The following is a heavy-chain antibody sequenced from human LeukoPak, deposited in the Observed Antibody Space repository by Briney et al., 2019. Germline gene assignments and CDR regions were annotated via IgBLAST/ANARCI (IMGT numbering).Heavy chain of an antibody. V-gene: IGHV4-39*01. CDR2: IYYSGST. Sequence: PSETLSLTYTVSGGSISSSSYYWGWIRQPPGKGLEWIGSIYYSGSTYYNPSLKSRVTISVDTSKNQFSLKLSSVTAADTAVYYCARIVRSSGCFDYWGQGTLVTVSS. D-gene: IGHD6-25*01. J-gene: IGHJ4*02. CDR1: GGSISSSSYY. CDR3: ARIVRSSGCFDY.